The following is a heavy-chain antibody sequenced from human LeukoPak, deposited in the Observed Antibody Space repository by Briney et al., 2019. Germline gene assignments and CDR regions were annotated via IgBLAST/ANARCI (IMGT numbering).Heavy chain of an antibody. V-gene: IGHV4-59*01. D-gene: IGHD2-15*01. Sequence: PSETLSLTCTVSGGSISSYYWSWIRQPPGKGLEWIGYIYYSGSTNYNPSLKSRVTISVDTSKNQFSLKLSSVTAADTAVYYCARVRSGSSSKYYYYYGMDVWGQGTTVTVSS. CDR2: IYYSGST. CDR1: GGSISSYY. J-gene: IGHJ6*02. CDR3: ARVRSGSSSKYYYYYGMDV.